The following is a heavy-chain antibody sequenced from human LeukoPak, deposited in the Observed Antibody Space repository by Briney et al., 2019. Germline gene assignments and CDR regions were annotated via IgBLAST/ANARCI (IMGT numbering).Heavy chain of an antibody. CDR2: ISWNSGNI. CDR3: AKDRIGTMVRGIMSDY. CDR1: GFTFSSYW. D-gene: IGHD3-10*01. Sequence: GGSLRLSCAASGFTFSSYWMHWVRHAPGKGLEWVSGISWNSGNIGYADSVKGRFTISRDNAKNSLYLQMNSLRAEDTALYYCAKDRIGTMVRGIMSDYWGQGTLVTVSS. J-gene: IGHJ4*02. V-gene: IGHV3-9*01.